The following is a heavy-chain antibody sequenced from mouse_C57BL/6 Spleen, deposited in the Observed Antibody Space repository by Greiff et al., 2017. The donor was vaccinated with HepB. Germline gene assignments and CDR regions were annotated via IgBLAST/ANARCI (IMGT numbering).Heavy chain of an antibody. V-gene: IGHV2-2*01. J-gene: IGHJ4*01. Sequence: VKVVESGPGLVQPSQSLSITCTVSGFSLTSYGVHWVRQSPGKGLEWLGVIWSGGSTDYNAAFISRLSISKDNSKSQVFFKMNSLQADDTAIYYCARRGYYYGSSYGAMDYWGQGTSVTVSS. D-gene: IGHD1-1*01. CDR3: ARRGYYYGSSYGAMDY. CDR1: GFSLTSYG. CDR2: IWSGGST.